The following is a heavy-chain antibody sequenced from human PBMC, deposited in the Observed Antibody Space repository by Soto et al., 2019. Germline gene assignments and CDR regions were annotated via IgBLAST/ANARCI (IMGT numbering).Heavy chain of an antibody. CDR1: GYTLTELS. V-gene: IGHV1-24*01. J-gene: IGHJ6*02. CDR2: FDPEDGET. Sequence: ASVKVSCKVSGYTLTELSMHWVRQAPGKGLEWMGGFDPEDGETIYAQKFQGRVTMTEDTSTDTAYMELSSLRSEDTAVYYCATGGVYNWNKGGGYYYYGMDVWGQGTTVTVSS. CDR3: ATGGVYNWNKGGGYYYYGMDV. D-gene: IGHD1-20*01.